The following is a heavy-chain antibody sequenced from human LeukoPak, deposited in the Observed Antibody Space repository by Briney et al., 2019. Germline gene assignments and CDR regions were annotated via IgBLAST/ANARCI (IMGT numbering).Heavy chain of an antibody. Sequence: GGSLRLSCAASGFTLSSYAMSWVRQAPRKGLEWVSAISGSGGSTYYADSVKGRFTISRDNSKNTLYLQMNSLRAEDTAVYYCAKDEEWLRTFDYWGQGTLVTVSS. CDR2: ISGSGGST. V-gene: IGHV3-23*01. CDR1: GFTLSSYA. CDR3: AKDEEWLRTFDY. J-gene: IGHJ4*02. D-gene: IGHD3-3*01.